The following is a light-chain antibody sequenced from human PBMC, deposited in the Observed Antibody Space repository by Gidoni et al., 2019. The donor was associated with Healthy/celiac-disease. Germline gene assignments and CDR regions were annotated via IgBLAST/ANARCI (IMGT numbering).Light chain of an antibody. CDR1: PGISSA. J-gene: IGKJ4*01. V-gene: IGKV1-13*02. CDR3: QQFNSYPLT. Sequence: AIQLTQSPSSLSASVGDRVTITCRASPGISSALAWYQQKPGKAPKLLIYDASSLESGFPSMFSGSGSGTYFTLTISSLQPEDFATYYCQQFNSYPLTFGGGTKVEIK. CDR2: DAS.